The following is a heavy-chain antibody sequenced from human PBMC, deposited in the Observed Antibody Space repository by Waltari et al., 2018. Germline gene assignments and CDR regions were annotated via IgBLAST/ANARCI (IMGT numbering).Heavy chain of an antibody. CDR3: ARDLGRSGGPKPHWYFDL. CDR2: IYYSGST. J-gene: IGHJ2*01. CDR1: GGSISSGGYS. Sequence: QVQLQESGPGLVKPSQTLSLTCTVSGGSISSGGYSWSWIRQHPGKGLEWIGYIYYSGSTYYNPSLKSRVTISVDTSKNQFSLKLSSVTAADTAVYYCARDLGRSGGPKPHWYFDLWGRGTLVTVSS. V-gene: IGHV4-31*03. D-gene: IGHD2-15*01.